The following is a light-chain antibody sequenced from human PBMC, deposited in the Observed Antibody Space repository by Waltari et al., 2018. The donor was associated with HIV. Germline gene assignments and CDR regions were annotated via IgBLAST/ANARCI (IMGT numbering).Light chain of an antibody. CDR1: SSN. CDR3: ATWADRPSGPVV. V-gene: IGLV1-47*01. CDR2: RNK. Sequence: QSVLTQPPSASGTPGQRVTISCSGSSSNVHWYQKLPGTAPKLLIFRNKQRASGVPDRFSGSNSGTSASLVISGLRSEEEADYYCATWADRPSGPVVFGGGTKVTVL. J-gene: IGLJ2*01.